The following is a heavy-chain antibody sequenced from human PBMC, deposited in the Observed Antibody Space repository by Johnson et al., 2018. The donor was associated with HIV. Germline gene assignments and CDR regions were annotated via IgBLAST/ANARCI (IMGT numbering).Heavy chain of an antibody. CDR1: GFTFSSYG. J-gene: IGHJ3*01. D-gene: IGHD1-26*01. Sequence: VQLVESGGGVVQPGRSLRLSCAASGFTFSSYGMHWVRQAPGKGLDWVAVISYDGSNKYYADSVKGRFTISRDNSKNTLYLQMNSLRAEDTALYYCAKGRMGASGSYNVWGQGTMVTVSS. CDR2: ISYDGSNK. CDR3: AKGRMGASGSYNV. V-gene: IGHV3-30*18.